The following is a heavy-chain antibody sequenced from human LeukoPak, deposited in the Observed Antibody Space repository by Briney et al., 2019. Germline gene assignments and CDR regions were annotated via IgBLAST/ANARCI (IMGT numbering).Heavy chain of an antibody. CDR2: IRYDGSNK. J-gene: IGHJ4*02. CDR1: GFTFSSYG. CDR3: AKYRWETVVTPYFDY. V-gene: IGHV3-30*02. Sequence: GGSLRLSCAASGFTFSSYGMHWVRQAPGKGLGWVAFIRYDGSNKYYADSVKGRFTISRDNSKNTLYLQMNSLRAEDTAVYYCAKYRWETVVTPYFDYWGQGTLVTVSS. D-gene: IGHD4-23*01.